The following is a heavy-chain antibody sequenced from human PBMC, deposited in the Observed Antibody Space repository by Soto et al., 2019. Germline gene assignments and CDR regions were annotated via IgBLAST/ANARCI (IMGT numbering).Heavy chain of an antibody. J-gene: IGHJ4*02. CDR3: AKDQTDVTLFDY. D-gene: IGHD2-21*02. CDR2: ISGRGVDT. Sequence: XVSLRLSCAACGFSFSSLSMSWVRQAPGKGLEWVSSISGRGVDTLYADSVKGRFTISRDNSRNTLYLQVNSLRAEDTAVYYCAKDQTDVTLFDYWGQGTLVTVSS. CDR1: GFSFSSLS. V-gene: IGHV3-23*01.